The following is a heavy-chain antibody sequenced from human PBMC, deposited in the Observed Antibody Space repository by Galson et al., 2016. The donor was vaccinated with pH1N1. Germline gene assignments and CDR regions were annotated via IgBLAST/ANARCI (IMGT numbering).Heavy chain of an antibody. CDR1: GGKFKNHA. CDR3: ARSRYSESYTWPTNYYYCYAMDV. V-gene: IGHV1-69*10. D-gene: IGHD3-16*01. J-gene: IGHJ6*02. Sequence: SVKVSCKASGGKFKNHAIQWVRQAPGQGLEWMGRIIPTLGRTDYAAKFQGRLILTADESTSTVYMQLSSLRSDDTALYYCARSRYSESYTWPTNYYYCYAMDVWGQGTTVTASS. CDR2: IIPTLGRT.